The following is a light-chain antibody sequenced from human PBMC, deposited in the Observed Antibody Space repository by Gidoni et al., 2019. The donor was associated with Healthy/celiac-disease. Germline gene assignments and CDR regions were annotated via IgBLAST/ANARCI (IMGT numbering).Light chain of an antibody. CDR1: QDISNY. CDR3: QQYDNLIFT. V-gene: IGKV1-33*01. Sequence: DIQMTNSPSSLSASVGDRVTITCQASQDISNYLNWYQQKPGKAPKLLIYDASNLETGVPSRFSGSGSGTDFTFTISSLQPEDIATYYCQQYDNLIFTFGPGTKVDIK. J-gene: IGKJ3*01. CDR2: DAS.